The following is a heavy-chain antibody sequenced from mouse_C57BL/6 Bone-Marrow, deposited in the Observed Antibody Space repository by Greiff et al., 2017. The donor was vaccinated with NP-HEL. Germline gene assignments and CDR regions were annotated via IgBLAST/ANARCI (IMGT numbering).Heavy chain of an antibody. CDR2: IDPEDGDT. CDR3: ASPRSTMVTSWFAY. CDR1: GFNIKDYY. V-gene: IGHV14-2*01. D-gene: IGHD2-2*01. Sequence: EVQLQESGAELVKPGASVKLSCTASGFNIKDYYMHWVKQRTEQGLEWIGRIDPEDGDTQYAPKFQGKATITADTSSNTAYLQLSSLTCEDTAVYYAASPRSTMVTSWFAYWGQGTLVTVSA. J-gene: IGHJ3*01.